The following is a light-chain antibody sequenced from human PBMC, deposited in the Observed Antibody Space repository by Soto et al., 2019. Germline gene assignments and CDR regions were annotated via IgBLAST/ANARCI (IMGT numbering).Light chain of an antibody. J-gene: IGKJ2*01. V-gene: IGKV1-5*03. Sequence: DIQMTQSPSTLSASVGDRVTITCRASQSIDRWLAWYQQKPGKAPKLLIYRASRFESGVPSRFRGSGSGTEFNLTISSMQTDDFTPYLCQKYKTYTYTFAQGTKLEIK. CDR1: QSIDRW. CDR3: QKYKTYTYT. CDR2: RAS.